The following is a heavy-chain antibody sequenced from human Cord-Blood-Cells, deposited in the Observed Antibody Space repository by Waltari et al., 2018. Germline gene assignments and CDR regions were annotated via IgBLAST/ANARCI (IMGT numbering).Heavy chain of an antibody. J-gene: IGHJ4*02. CDR2: IYYSGST. Sequence: QVQLQESGPGLVKPSETLSLTCTVSGGSISSYYWSWIRQPPGKGLEWIGYIYYSGSTNDTPSLKSRVTISVDTSKNQFSLKLSSVTAADTAVYYCARGWWGSGSYYYFDYWGQGTLVTVSS. CDR3: ARGWWGSGSYYYFDY. V-gene: IGHV4-59*01. D-gene: IGHD3-10*01. CDR1: GGSISSYY.